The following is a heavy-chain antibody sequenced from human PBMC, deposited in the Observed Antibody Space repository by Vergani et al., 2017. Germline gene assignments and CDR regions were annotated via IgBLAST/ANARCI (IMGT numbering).Heavy chain of an antibody. D-gene: IGHD6-13*01. CDR3: ARVQVAAAGTTKYYYYYYGMDV. Sequence: QLQLQESGPGLVKPSETLSLTCTVSGGSISSSSYYWGWIRQPPGKGLEWIGSIYYSGSTYYNPSLKSRVTISVDTSKNQFSLKLSSVTAADTAVYYCARVQVAAAGTTKYYYYYYGMDVWGQGTTVTVSS. V-gene: IGHV4-39*07. J-gene: IGHJ6*02. CDR1: GGSISSSSYY. CDR2: IYYSGST.